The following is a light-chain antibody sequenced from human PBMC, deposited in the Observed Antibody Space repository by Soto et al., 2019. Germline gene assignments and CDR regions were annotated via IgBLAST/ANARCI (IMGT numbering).Light chain of an antibody. J-gene: IGLJ3*02. CDR3: SSYTSSSTPNWV. CDR2: DVS. V-gene: IGLV2-14*01. Sequence: QSVLTQPASVSGSPGQSITISCTGTISDVGGYNYVSWYQQHPGKAPKLMIYDVSNRPSGVSNRFSGSKSGNTASLTISGLQAEDEADYYCSSYTSSSTPNWVFGGGTKLTVL. CDR1: ISDVGGYNY.